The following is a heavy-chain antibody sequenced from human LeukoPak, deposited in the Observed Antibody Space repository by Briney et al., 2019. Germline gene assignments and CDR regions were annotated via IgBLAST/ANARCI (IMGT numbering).Heavy chain of an antibody. D-gene: IGHD3-10*01. V-gene: IGHV4-39*07. CDR2: IYYSGST. Sequence: SETLSLTCTVSGGSISSSSYSWGWIRQPPGKGLEWIGSIYYSGSTYYNPSLKSRVTISVDTSKNQFSLKLSSVTAADTAVYYCARLPYYYGSGSYYPTAVWFDPWGQGTLVTVSS. CDR3: ARLPYYYGSGSYYPTAVWFDP. CDR1: GGSISSSSYS. J-gene: IGHJ5*02.